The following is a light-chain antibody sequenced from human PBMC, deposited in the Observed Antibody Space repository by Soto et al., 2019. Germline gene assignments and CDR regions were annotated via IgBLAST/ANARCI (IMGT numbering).Light chain of an antibody. CDR2: DAS. Sequence: DIQMTQSPSTLSASVGDRVTITCRASQSISSWLAWYQQKPGKAPKLLIYDASSLESGVPSRFSGSGSGTDFTLTISRLEPEDFAVYYCQQYGSSPLTFGGGTKVHIK. V-gene: IGKV1-5*01. J-gene: IGKJ4*01. CDR3: QQYGSSPLT. CDR1: QSISSW.